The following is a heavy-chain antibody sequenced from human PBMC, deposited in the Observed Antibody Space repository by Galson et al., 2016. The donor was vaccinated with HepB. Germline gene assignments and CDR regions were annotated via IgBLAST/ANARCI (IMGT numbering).Heavy chain of an antibody. CDR2: IYHSGST. Sequence: LSLTCTVSGGSIRSYYCSWIRQPPGKGLEWIGYIYHSGSTKYNPSLKSRVTMSQDTSKNQFSLNLSSVTAADTAVYYCAASRGYNWALPFDYWGQGTLATVSS. CDR1: GGSIRSYY. J-gene: IGHJ4*02. D-gene: IGHD5-24*01. CDR3: AASRGYNWALPFDY. V-gene: IGHV4-59*03.